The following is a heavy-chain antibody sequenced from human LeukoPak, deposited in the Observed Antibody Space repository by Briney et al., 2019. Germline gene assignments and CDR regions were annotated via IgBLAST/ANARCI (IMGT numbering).Heavy chain of an antibody. CDR2: IYHSGCT. V-gene: IGHV4-39*07. CDR3: ARGGVVGATQHDY. D-gene: IGHD1-26*01. Sequence: NPSETLSLTCNVSGHSINSNNYYWGWIRQPPGKGLEWIGSIYHSGCTYYNPSLKSRITISVDTSKNQFSLKLSSVTAADTAVYYCARGGVVGATQHDYWGQGTLVTVSS. CDR1: GHSINSNNYY. J-gene: IGHJ4*02.